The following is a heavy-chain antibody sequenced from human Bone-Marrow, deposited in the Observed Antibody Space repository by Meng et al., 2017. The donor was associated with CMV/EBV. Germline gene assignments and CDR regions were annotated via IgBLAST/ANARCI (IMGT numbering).Heavy chain of an antibody. Sequence: GGSLRLSCAAPGFTSSSYWMHRVRQAPGKGLVWVSRINSDGSSTSYADSVKGRFTISRDNAKNTLYLQMNSLRAEDTAVYYCARDDREGSYSYYYYGMDVWGQGTTVTVSS. CDR3: ARDDREGSYSYYYYGMDV. V-gene: IGHV3-74*01. D-gene: IGHD1-26*01. CDR1: GFTSSSYW. CDR2: INSDGSST. J-gene: IGHJ6*02.